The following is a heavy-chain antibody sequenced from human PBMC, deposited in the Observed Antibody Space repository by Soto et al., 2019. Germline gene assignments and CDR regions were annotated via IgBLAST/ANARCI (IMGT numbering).Heavy chain of an antibody. D-gene: IGHD6-13*01. Sequence: PGESLKISCKGSGYSFTSYWIGWVRQMPGKGLEWTGIIYPGDSDTRYSPSFQGQVTISADKSISTAYLQWSSLKASDTAMYYCARWYSSSRGGDAFDIWGQGTMVTVSS. CDR1: GYSFTSYW. CDR3: ARWYSSSRGGDAFDI. V-gene: IGHV5-51*01. CDR2: IYPGDSDT. J-gene: IGHJ3*02.